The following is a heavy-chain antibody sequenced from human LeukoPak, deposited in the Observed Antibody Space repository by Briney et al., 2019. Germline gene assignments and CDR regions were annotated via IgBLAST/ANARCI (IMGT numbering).Heavy chain of an antibody. CDR2: INPNSGGT. D-gene: IGHD6-13*01. V-gene: IGHV1-2*02. CDR3: AREYSIRAAAGTSCYFDY. CDR1: GYTFTGYC. Sequence: ASVKVSCKASGYTFTGYCMHWVRQAPGQGLEWMGWINPNSGGTNYAQKFQGRVTMTRDTSISTAYMELSRLRSDDTAVYYCAREYSIRAAAGTSCYFDYWGQGTLVTVSS. J-gene: IGHJ4*02.